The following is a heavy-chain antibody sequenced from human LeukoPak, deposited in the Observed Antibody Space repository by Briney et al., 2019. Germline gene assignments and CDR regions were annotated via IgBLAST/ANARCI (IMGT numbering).Heavy chain of an antibody. CDR2: IKQDGSEK. D-gene: IGHD5/OR15-5a*01. Sequence: GGSLRLSCAASGFTFSSYWMSWVRQAPGKGLEWVANIKQDGSEKYYVDSVKGRFTISRDNAKNSLYLQMNSLSAEDTAVYHCKGRLRAFDIWGQGTMVTVSS. J-gene: IGHJ3*02. CDR3: KGRLRAFDI. CDR1: GFTFSSYW. V-gene: IGHV3-7*01.